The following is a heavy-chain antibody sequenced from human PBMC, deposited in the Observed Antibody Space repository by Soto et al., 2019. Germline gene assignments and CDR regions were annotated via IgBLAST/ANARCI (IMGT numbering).Heavy chain of an antibody. CDR3: TKSRRGILMVYGFCGMDV. CDR2: ISGSGDGT. J-gene: IGHJ6*02. Sequence: GGSLRLSCAASGFTVNSHAMSWVRQAPGKGLEWVASISGSGDGTYYGDSVKGRFTISRDSSSSTLYFQMNNLRGEDTAVYFCTKSRRGILMVYGFCGMDVWGQGTTVTVSS. D-gene: IGHD2-8*01. CDR1: GFTVNSHA. V-gene: IGHV3-23*01.